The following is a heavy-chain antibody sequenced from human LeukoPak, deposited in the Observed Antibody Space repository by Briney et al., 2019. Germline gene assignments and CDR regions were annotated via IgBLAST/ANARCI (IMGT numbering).Heavy chain of an antibody. D-gene: IGHD3-22*01. CDR2: VYATGTT. CDR3: ARVVRRQYYYDSGGYSYFDS. J-gene: IGHJ4*02. Sequence: SETLSLTCTVSSGSLTGYYWSWIRQPPGKGLEWIGYVYATGTTNYNPSLKARATISIDTSKNQLSLTLTSVTAADTAVYYCARVVRRQYYYDSGGYSYFDSWGQGTLVTVSS. V-gene: IGHV4-59*01. CDR1: SGSLTGYY.